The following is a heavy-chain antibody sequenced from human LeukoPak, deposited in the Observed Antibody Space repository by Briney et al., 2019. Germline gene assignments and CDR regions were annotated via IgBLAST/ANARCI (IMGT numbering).Heavy chain of an antibody. CDR3: ARGPLTGYQYPNDY. D-gene: IGHD3-9*01. Sequence: GGSLRLSCAASGFTFSDYYMSWIRQAPGKGLEWVSYISGSSTYTNYADSVKGRFTISRDDAKNSLYLQMNSLRAEDTAVYYCARGPLTGYQYPNDYWGQGTLVTVS. CDR2: ISGSSTYT. J-gene: IGHJ4*02. V-gene: IGHV3-11*06. CDR1: GFTFSDYY.